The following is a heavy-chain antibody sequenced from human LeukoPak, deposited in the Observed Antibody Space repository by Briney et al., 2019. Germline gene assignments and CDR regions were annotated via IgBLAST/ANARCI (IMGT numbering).Heavy chain of an antibody. D-gene: IGHD3-16*01. Sequence: PGGSLRLSCAASGFTFCVYWMCWVRQALRKGLGWVANINQDGGEKYYVASVTGRFTISRDNAKNSLYLQMNSLRVEDTAVYYCARRLYYNYGMDVWGQGTPVTVSS. CDR2: INQDGGEK. V-gene: IGHV3-7*01. CDR3: ARRLYYNYGMDV. J-gene: IGHJ6*02. CDR1: GFTFCVYW.